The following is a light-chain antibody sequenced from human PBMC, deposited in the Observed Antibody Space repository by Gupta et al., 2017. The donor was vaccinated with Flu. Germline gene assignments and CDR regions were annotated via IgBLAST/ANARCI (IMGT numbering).Light chain of an antibody. Sequence: DIQLTQSPSSLSASVGDRVTITCQASQDISNYLIWYQQKPGKAPKPLIYDASNLETGVPSRFSGSGSGTDFTFTISSLQPEDIATYYCQQYDNLPRPFGQGTKLEIK. V-gene: IGKV1-33*01. J-gene: IGKJ2*01. CDR2: DAS. CDR3: QQYDNLPRP. CDR1: QDISNY.